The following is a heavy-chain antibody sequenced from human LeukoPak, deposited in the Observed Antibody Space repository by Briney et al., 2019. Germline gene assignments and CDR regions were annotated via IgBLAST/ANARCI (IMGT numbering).Heavy chain of an antibody. Sequence: GGSLRLSCAASGFTFDDYVMHWVRQAPGKGLEWVSLITGYGGRTSYADSVRGRFTISRDNSKNSLYLQMNSLRTEDTALYYCAKDFRAGPFDYWGQGTLATVSS. J-gene: IGHJ4*02. CDR1: GFTFDDYV. CDR2: ITGYGGRT. V-gene: IGHV3-43*02. CDR3: AKDFRAGPFDY.